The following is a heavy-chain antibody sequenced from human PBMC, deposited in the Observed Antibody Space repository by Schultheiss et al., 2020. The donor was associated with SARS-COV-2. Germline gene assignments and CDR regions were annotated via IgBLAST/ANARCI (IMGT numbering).Heavy chain of an antibody. D-gene: IGHD5-24*01. J-gene: IGHJ4*02. CDR3: AKSSGDGYNDYFDY. V-gene: IGHV3-30*18. Sequence: GESLKISCAASGFTVSSNYMSWVRQAPGKGLEWVAVISYDGSNKYYADSVKGRFTISRDNSKNTLYLQMNSLRAEDTAVYYCAKSSGDGYNDYFDYWGQGTLVTVSS. CDR1: GFTVSSNY. CDR2: ISYDGSNK.